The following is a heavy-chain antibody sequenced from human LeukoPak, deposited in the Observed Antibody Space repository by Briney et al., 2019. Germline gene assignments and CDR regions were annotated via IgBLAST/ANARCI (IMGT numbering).Heavy chain of an antibody. CDR1: GGSINSAGYY. CDR2: IYYTGST. V-gene: IGHV4-31*03. D-gene: IGHD2-8*01. Sequence: TPSLTCNVSGGSINSAGYYWSWIRQHPGKGLEWIGYIYYTGSTYYNPSLKSRLTMSLDKSTNQVSLKLNSVTAADTAVYYCASTYDYYYYMGVWGKGTTVTVSS. CDR3: ASTYDYYYYMGV. J-gene: IGHJ6*03.